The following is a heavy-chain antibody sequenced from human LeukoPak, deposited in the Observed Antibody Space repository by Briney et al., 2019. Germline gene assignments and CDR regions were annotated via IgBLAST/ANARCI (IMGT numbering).Heavy chain of an antibody. CDR1: GFTFSSYA. J-gene: IGHJ3*01. Sequence: GGSLRLSCAASGFTFSSYAMHWVRQAPGKGLEWVAVVSYDGSGENYADSVNGRFTISRDNSKNTLYLQMNSLRAEDMAVFYCARDGVGTAFDLWGQGTMVTVSS. D-gene: IGHD1-26*01. CDR2: VSYDGSGE. V-gene: IGHV3-30*01. CDR3: ARDGVGTAFDL.